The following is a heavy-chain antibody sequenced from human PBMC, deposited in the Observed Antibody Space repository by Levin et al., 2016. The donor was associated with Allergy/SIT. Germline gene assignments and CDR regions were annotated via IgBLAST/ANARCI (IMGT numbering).Heavy chain of an antibody. CDR2: IIPIDGST. D-gene: IGHD3-10*01. CDR1: GHTFSSYA. Sequence: PSVKVSCKASGHTFSSYAFSWVRQAPGQGLEWMGRIIPIDGSTIYAQRIQGRVTIAADKSTNTASMELNSLRSEDTAVYYCARQSASGGSLDYWGQGSLVTVSS. J-gene: IGHJ4*02. V-gene: IGHV1-69*04. CDR3: ARQSASGGSLDY.